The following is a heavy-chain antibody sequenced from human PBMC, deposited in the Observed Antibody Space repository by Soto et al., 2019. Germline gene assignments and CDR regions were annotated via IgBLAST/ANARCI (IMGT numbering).Heavy chain of an antibody. V-gene: IGHV4-39*01. Sequence: QLQLQESGPGLVKPLETLSLTCTVSGDSISTTNYFWGWIRQSPGKGLEWVGSIFYTGTTYYNPSVKSRVTISVDTSKNQFSLQLRSVTAADTAVYYCARLKGNYWWLDHWGQGTLVTVSS. D-gene: IGHD3-10*01. J-gene: IGHJ4*02. CDR2: IFYTGTT. CDR1: GDSISTTNYF. CDR3: ARLKGNYWWLDH.